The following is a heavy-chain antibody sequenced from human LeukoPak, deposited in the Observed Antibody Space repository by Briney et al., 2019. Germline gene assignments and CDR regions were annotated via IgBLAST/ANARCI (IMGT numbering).Heavy chain of an antibody. CDR2: IRSSSSYI. Sequence: GGSLRLSCAASGYTFSVYSMNWVRQAPGKGLEWVSSIRSSSSYIYYADSVKGRFTISRDNAKNSLYLQMNSLRPEDTAVYDCSRDPTSPLAATHPDYWGQGTLVTVSS. J-gene: IGHJ4*02. CDR1: GYTFSVYS. V-gene: IGHV3-21*01. CDR3: SRDPTSPLAATHPDY. D-gene: IGHD2-15*01.